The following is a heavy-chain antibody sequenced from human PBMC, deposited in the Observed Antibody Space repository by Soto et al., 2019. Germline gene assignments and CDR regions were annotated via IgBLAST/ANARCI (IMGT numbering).Heavy chain of an antibody. V-gene: IGHV3-53*01. J-gene: IGHJ6*02. CDR1: GFTVSSNY. CDR2: IYSGGST. D-gene: IGHD6-13*01. Sequence: PGGSLRLSCAASGFTVSSNYMSWVRQAPGKGLEWVSVIYSGGSTYYADSVKGRFTISRDNSKNTLYLQMNSLRAEDTAVYYCARESYSSSWYNYYYGMDVWGQGTTVTVSS. CDR3: ARESYSSSWYNYYYGMDV.